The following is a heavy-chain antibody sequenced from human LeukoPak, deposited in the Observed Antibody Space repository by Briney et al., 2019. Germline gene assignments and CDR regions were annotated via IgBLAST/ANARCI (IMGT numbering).Heavy chain of an antibody. J-gene: IGHJ4*02. V-gene: IGHV3-48*03. CDR1: GFTFSSYE. CDR2: TSSRGSTI. D-gene: IGHD5-18*01. CDR3: AREFQEYSYGAAGY. Sequence: PGGSLRLPCAASGFTFSSYEKNRVRQAPGKGLEWGSYTSSRGSTIYYADSVKGRFTISRDNAKNSLYMQMNSLGAEDTAVYYCAREFQEYSYGAAGYWGQGTLVTVSS.